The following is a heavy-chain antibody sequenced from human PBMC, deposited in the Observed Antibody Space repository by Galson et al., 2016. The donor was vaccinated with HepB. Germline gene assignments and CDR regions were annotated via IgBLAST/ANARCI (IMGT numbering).Heavy chain of an antibody. D-gene: IGHD5-12*01. CDR2: TYYRSKWYN. Sequence: CAISGDSVSSHSATWNWIRQSPSRGLEWLGRTYYRSKWYNDYALSVKSRITINPDTSKNQFSLRLNSVTPEDTAVYYCARVRSGYSGYANPYYYGMDVWGQGTAGTVSS. J-gene: IGHJ6*02. V-gene: IGHV6-1*01. CDR3: ARVRSGYSGYANPYYYGMDV. CDR1: GDSVSSHSAT.